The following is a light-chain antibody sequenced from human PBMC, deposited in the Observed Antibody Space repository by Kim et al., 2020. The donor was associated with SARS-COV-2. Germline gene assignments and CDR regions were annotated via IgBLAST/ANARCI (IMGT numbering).Light chain of an antibody. Sequence: AFVGDSVTITFRASQCISSALAWYQQTSGKAPKLLIYDASNLESGVPSRFSGSGSGTDFTLTISSVQPEDFATYYCLQFYSYPITFGQGTRLEIK. CDR3: LQFYSYPIT. CDR2: DAS. CDR1: QCISSA. J-gene: IGKJ5*01. V-gene: IGKV1-13*02.